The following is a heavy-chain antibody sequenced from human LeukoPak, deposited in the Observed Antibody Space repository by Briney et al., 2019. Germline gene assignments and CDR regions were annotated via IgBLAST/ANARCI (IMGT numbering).Heavy chain of an antibody. J-gene: IGHJ4*02. D-gene: IGHD4-23*01. CDR1: GGSISTSSFY. CDR3: VRVDNGGNYFEY. Sequence: SETLSLTCTVPGGSISTSSFYWGWIRQPPGKGLEWIGSMYYSGSTYYNPSLKSRLTISADTSKNQFSLRLSSVTAADTAVYYCVRVDNGGNYFEYWGQGTLVTVSS. V-gene: IGHV4-39*07. CDR2: MYYSGST.